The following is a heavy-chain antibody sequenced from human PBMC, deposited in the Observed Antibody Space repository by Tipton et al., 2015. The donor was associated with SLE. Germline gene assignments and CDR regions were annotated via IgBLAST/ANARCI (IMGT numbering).Heavy chain of an antibody. CDR1: GDSLSGQY. Sequence: LRLSCSVYGDSLSGQYWSWIRQPPGKGLEWIGEVFRGGSTNYSPSLESRVTITVDMSKNQFSLKLSSVTAADTAVYYCVRDFWSGYGSFDSWGQGSLVTVSP. CDR3: VRDFWSGYGSFDS. J-gene: IGHJ4*02. CDR2: VFRGGST. D-gene: IGHD3-3*01. V-gene: IGHV4-34*12.